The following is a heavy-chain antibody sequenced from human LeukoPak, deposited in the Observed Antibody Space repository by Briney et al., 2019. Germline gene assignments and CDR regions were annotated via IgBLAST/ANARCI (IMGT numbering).Heavy chain of an antibody. CDR2: IVVGSGNT. V-gene: IGHV1-58*01. D-gene: IGHD4-17*01. J-gene: IGHJ6*02. CDR1: GFTFTSSA. CDR3: VRGTHDYGDYGVDV. Sequence: SVKVSCKASGFTFTSSAVQWVRQARGQRLEWIGWIVVGSGNTSYAQKFQGRVTMTRDTSTSTVYMELSSLRSEDTAVYYCVRGTHDYGDYGVDVWGQGTTVTVSS.